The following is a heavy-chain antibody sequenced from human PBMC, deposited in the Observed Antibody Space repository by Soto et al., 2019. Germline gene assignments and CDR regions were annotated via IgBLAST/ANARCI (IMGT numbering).Heavy chain of an antibody. CDR1: GCNFSNYG. V-gene: IGHV3-30*18. D-gene: IGHD5-12*01. CDR3: AKSYDYYFYYGMDI. J-gene: IGHJ6*02. Sequence: SHRLCNAASGCNFSNYGIRGSRQATGKGLECVAVISYDGSNKYYADSVKGRFTISRDNSKNTLYLQMNSLRAEDTAVYYCAKSYDYYFYYGMDIWGQGTTVTVS. CDR2: ISYDGSNK.